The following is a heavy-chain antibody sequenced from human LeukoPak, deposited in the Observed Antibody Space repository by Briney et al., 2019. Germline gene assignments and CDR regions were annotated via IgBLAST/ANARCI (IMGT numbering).Heavy chain of an antibody. V-gene: IGHV1-18*01. CDR2: ISAYNGNT. CDR3: ARASYCSSTSCYFTKYNWFDP. Sequence: ASVKVSCKASGYTFTSYGISWVRQAPGQGLEWMGRISAYNGNTNYAQKLQGRVTMTTDTSTSTAYMELRSLRSDDTAVYYCARASYCSSTSCYFTKYNWFDPWGQGTLVTVSS. J-gene: IGHJ5*02. D-gene: IGHD2-2*01. CDR1: GYTFTSYG.